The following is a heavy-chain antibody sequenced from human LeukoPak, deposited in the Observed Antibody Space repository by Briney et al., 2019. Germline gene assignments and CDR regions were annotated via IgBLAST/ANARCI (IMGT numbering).Heavy chain of an antibody. D-gene: IGHD6-19*01. CDR2: IYSDGGT. V-gene: IGHV3-53*01. J-gene: IGHJ4*02. CDR1: GFTVSNNY. CDR3: ARDSSGPAS. Sequence: GGSLRLSCAASGFTVSNNYMSWVRQAPGKGLEWVSVIYSDGGTFYSDSVKGRFTISRDYSRNTLYLQMNSLRADDTAVYYCARDSSGPASWGQGILVTVSS.